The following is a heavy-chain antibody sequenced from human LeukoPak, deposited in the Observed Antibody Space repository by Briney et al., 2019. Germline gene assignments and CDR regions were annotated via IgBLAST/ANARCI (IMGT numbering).Heavy chain of an antibody. J-gene: IGHJ4*02. CDR2: INRDGSST. Sequence: GGSLRLSCAASGFTFSSNWMHGVRQAPGKGLVWVSRINRDGSSTIYADSVKGRFTISRDNAKNTLYLQMNSLTAEDTAVYYCARGYNYAYEYWGQGTLVTVSS. CDR1: GFTFSSNW. V-gene: IGHV3-74*01. CDR3: ARGYNYAYEY. D-gene: IGHD5-18*01.